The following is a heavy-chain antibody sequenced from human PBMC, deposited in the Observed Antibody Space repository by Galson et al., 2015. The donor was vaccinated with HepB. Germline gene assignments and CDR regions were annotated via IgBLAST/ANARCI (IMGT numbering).Heavy chain of an antibody. D-gene: IGHD3-3*01. Sequence: SVKVSCKASGGTFTSYTISWVRQAPGQGPEWMGGIIPIFGTANYAQKFQGRATITADESTSTAYMELSSLRSEDTAVYYCARAGRFLEWLSFDYWGQGTLVTVSS. J-gene: IGHJ4*02. CDR1: GGTFTSYT. CDR3: ARAGRFLEWLSFDY. CDR2: IIPIFGTA. V-gene: IGHV1-69*13.